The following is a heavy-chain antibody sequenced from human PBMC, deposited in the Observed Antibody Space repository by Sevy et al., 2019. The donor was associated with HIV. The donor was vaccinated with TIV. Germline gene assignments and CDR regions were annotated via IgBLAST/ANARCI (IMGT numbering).Heavy chain of an antibody. J-gene: IGHJ6*02. V-gene: IGHV3-53*03. CDR3: ATTWTPLYYYALDV. CDR2: IYSGGNT. Sequence: GGSLRLSCAASEFTVSSKYMSWVRQAPGKGLEWVSVIYSGGNTYYADSVKGRFTISRDISKNTLYLKMNSLTAEDTAIYYCATTWTPLYYYALDVWGQGTTVTVSS. D-gene: IGHD2-15*01. CDR1: EFTVSSKY.